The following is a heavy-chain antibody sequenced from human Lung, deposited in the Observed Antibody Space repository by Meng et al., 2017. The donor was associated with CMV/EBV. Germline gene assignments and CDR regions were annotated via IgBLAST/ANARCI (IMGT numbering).Heavy chain of an antibody. Sequence: SETLSLTCALSGDSVSSNSAAWNWIRQSPSRGLEWLGTTYYRSKWYNDYAVSVKSRITINPDTSKNQFSLQLNSVTPEDPAVYYYAREGPTVSPFDYWGQGXLVTVSS. V-gene: IGHV6-1*01. CDR2: TYYRSKWYN. CDR3: AREGPTVSPFDY. D-gene: IGHD4-17*01. CDR1: GDSVSSNSAA. J-gene: IGHJ4*02.